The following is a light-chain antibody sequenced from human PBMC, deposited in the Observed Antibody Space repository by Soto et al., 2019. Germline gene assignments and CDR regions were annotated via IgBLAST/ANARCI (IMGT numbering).Light chain of an antibody. CDR1: QSVSSSY. J-gene: IGKJ1*01. CDR2: GAS. Sequence: EIVLTQSPGTLSLSPGERATLSSRASQSVSSSYLAWYQQKPGQAPRLLIYGASSRATGIPDRFSGSGSGTDFTLTISRLEPEEFAVYYCQQYGCSLWTFGQGTKVEIK. V-gene: IGKV3-20*01. CDR3: QQYGCSLWT.